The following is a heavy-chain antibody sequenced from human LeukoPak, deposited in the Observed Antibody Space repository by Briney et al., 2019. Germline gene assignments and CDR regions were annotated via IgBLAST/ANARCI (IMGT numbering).Heavy chain of an antibody. D-gene: IGHD1-26*01. CDR2: ITPNSGGT. V-gene: IGHV1-2*02. CDR1: GYTFTAYY. Sequence: ASVKVSCKASGYTFTAYYVHWVRQAPGQGLEWMGWITPNSGGTKYAQKFQGRVTMTRDTSISTAYMELSRLRSDDTAVYYCARDSGSPTVLSDYWGQGTLVTVSS. CDR3: ARDSGSPTVLSDY. J-gene: IGHJ4*02.